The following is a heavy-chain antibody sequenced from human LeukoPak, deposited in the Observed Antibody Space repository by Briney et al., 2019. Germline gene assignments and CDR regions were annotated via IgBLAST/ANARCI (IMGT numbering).Heavy chain of an antibody. CDR1: GESLSHYY. J-gene: IGHJ6*01. Sequence: SETMSLTCAVYGESLSHYYWNWVRQFPGKGLDWIGEIDEIGRTNYNPSLKSRATISVDRSKNQFSLKLNSVTAAATAVYFCARPIHCSATRCTGAMDVWGQGTTVAVSS. CDR3: ARPIHCSATRCTGAMDV. CDR2: IDEIGRT. V-gene: IGHV4-34*01. D-gene: IGHD2-15*01.